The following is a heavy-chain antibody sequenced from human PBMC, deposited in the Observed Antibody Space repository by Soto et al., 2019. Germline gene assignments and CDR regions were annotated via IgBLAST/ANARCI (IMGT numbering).Heavy chain of an antibody. CDR3: ARGGEYQLLFGDYYYYGMDV. CDR2: MNPNSGNT. Sequence: ASVKVSFKASGYTFTSYDINWVRQATGQGLEWMGWMNPNSGNTGYAQKFQGRVTMTRNTSISTAYMELSSLRSEDTAVYYCARGGEYQLLFGDYYYYGMDVWGQGTTVTVSS. CDR1: GYTFTSYD. V-gene: IGHV1-8*01. J-gene: IGHJ6*02. D-gene: IGHD2-2*01.